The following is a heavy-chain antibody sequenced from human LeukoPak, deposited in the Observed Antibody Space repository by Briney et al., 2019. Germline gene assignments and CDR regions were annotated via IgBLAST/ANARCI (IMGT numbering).Heavy chain of an antibody. D-gene: IGHD2-15*01. V-gene: IGHV3-7*03. J-gene: IGHJ4*02. CDR2: IKQDGSEK. CDR3: AREEGRGSPFDY. CDR1: GFTFSNYW. Sequence: GGSLRLSCAASGFTFSNYWMSWVRQAPGKGLEWVANIKQDGSEKYYVDSVKGQFTISRDNAKNSLYLQMNSLRAEDTAVYYCAREEGRGSPFDYWGQGTLVTVSS.